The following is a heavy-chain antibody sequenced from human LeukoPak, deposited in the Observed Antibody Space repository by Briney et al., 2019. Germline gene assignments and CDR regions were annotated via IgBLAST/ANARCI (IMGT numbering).Heavy chain of an antibody. CDR1: GGSFSGYY. CDR3: AGRGYSSGWTPKAYGLDV. J-gene: IGHJ6*02. V-gene: IGHV4-34*01. CDR2: INHSGST. Sequence: SETLSLTCAAYGGSFSGYYWSWIRQPPGKGLEWIGEINHSGSTNYNPSLKSRVTISVDTSKNQFSLNLTSVTAADTAVYYCAGRGYSSGWTPKAYGLDVWGQGTTVTVSS. D-gene: IGHD6-19*01.